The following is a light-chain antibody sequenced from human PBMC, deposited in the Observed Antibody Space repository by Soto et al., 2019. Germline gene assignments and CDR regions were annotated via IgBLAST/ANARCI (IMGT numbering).Light chain of an antibody. CDR2: KAS. J-gene: IGKJ4*01. CDR1: QSISTW. CDR3: QQYKSYSPLT. Sequence: DIPMTQSPSTLPASVGDRVTITCRANQSISTWLAWYQQKPGKAHNLLIYKASRLETGVPSRFSGSGSGTEFTLTISFLHPDDFAAYYCQQYKSYSPLTFGGGNKVEIK. V-gene: IGKV1-5*03.